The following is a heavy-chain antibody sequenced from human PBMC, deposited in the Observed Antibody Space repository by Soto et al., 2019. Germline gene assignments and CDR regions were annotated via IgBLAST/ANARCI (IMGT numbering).Heavy chain of an antibody. Sequence: GGSLRLSCSASGFTFSTYAMHWVRQAPGKGLEYVSAISSNGGFTYYADSVKGRFTISRDNSKNTLYLQMSSLRAEDTAVYYCVRITVTTVGFYDDWGQGTLVTVSS. D-gene: IGHD4-17*01. J-gene: IGHJ4*02. CDR3: VRITVTTVGFYDD. CDR2: ISSNGGFT. CDR1: GFTFSTYA. V-gene: IGHV3-64D*08.